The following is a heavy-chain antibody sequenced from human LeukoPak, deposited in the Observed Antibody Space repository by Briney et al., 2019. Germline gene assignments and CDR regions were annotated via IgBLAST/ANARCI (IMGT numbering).Heavy chain of an antibody. Sequence: GGPLILSWAASGFTFSSYWMSSVRQAPGKGLEWVANIKQDGSEKYYVDSVKGRFTISRDNAKNSLYLQMNSLRAEDTAVYYGARGRYPDYWGQGTLVTVSS. CDR1: GFTFSSYW. D-gene: IGHD1-1*01. CDR2: IKQDGSEK. V-gene: IGHV3-7*05. CDR3: ARGRYPDY. J-gene: IGHJ4*02.